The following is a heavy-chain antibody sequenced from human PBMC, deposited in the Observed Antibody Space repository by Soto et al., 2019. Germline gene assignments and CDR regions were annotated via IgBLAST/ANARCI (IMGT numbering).Heavy chain of an antibody. CDR2: IKSKTDGGTT. J-gene: IGHJ4*02. Sequence: EEQLVESGGGLVKPGGSLRLSCAASGFTFSNAWMSWVRQAPGKGLEWVGRIKSKTDGGTTDYAAPVKGRFTISRDDSKNTLYLQMNSLKTEDTAVYYCTTFRWLTYYFDYWGQGTLVTVSS. V-gene: IGHV3-15*01. CDR3: TTFRWLTYYFDY. CDR1: GFTFSNAW. D-gene: IGHD2-15*01.